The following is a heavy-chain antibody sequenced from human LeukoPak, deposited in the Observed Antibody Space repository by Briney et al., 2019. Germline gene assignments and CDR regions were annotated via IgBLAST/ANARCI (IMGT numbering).Heavy chain of an antibody. CDR3: ARDRIGYSSGLQSDAFDI. CDR1: GFTFSSYS. V-gene: IGHV3-21*01. J-gene: IGHJ3*02. D-gene: IGHD6-19*01. Sequence: PGGSLRLSCAASGFTFSSYSMNWVRQAPGKGLEWVSSISSSSSYIYYADSVKGRFTISRDNAKNSLYLQMNSLRAEDTAVYYCARDRIGYSSGLQSDAFDIWGQGTMVTVSS. CDR2: ISSSSSYI.